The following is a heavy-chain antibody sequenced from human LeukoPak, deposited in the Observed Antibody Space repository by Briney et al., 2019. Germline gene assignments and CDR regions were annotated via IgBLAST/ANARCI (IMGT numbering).Heavy chain of an antibody. D-gene: IGHD3-3*01. V-gene: IGHV4-59*01. CDR3: ARVRKSIFGVVNWFDP. J-gene: IGHJ5*02. CDR2: IYYTGST. Sequence: SETLSRTCTVSGGSISSYDWSWLRQPPGKGLEWIGYIYYTGSTNYNPSLKSRVTISVDTSKNQFSLKLSSVTAADTAVYYCARVRKSIFGVVNWFDPWGQGTLVTVSS. CDR1: GGSISSYD.